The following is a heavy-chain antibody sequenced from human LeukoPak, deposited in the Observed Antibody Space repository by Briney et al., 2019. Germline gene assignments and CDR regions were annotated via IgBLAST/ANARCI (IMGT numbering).Heavy chain of an antibody. J-gene: IGHJ4*02. CDR1: GFTSSDYY. CDR3: ARDGDTTSKVDY. D-gene: IGHD7-27*01. V-gene: IGHV3-11*01. CDR2: ITRSGG. Sequence: GGSLRLSCAASGFTSSDYYMSWIRQAPGKGLEWISYITRSGGFYADSVKGRFTISRDNAKNSLYLQMNSLRVEDTAVYYCARDGDTTSKVDYLGQGTLVTVSS.